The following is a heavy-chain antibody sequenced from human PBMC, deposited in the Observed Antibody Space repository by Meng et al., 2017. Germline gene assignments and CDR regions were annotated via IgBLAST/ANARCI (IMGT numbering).Heavy chain of an antibody. V-gene: IGHV3-33*01. Sequence: GESLKISCAASGFTFSSYGMHWVRQAPGKGLEWVAVIWYDGSNKYYADSVKGQFTISRDNSKNTLYLQMNSLRAEDTAVYYCARDWTTVTGVYYYYGMDVWGQGTTVTVSS. CDR1: GFTFSSYG. D-gene: IGHD4-17*01. CDR2: IWYDGSNK. CDR3: ARDWTTVTGVYYYYGMDV. J-gene: IGHJ6*02.